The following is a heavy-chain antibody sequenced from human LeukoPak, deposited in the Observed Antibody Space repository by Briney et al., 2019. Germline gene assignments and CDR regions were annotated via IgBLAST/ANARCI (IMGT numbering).Heavy chain of an antibody. CDR3: ARPLTGYSNTFVY. CDR2: VSYSGSP. Sequence: PSETLSLTCIVSGGPIRGTSYYWGWIRQSPGKGLEGIGSVSYSGSPYYNPSLKSRVAISIDTSKNLFSLELTSVTAADTAVYYCARPLTGYSNTFVYWGQGTMVTVSS. D-gene: IGHD4-11*01. V-gene: IGHV4-39*01. J-gene: IGHJ4*02. CDR1: GGPIRGTSYY.